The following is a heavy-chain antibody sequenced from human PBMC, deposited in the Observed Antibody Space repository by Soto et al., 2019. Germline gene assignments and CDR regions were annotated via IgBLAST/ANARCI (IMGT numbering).Heavy chain of an antibody. D-gene: IGHD6-19*01. CDR1: GGSISSYY. CDR2: IYYSGST. V-gene: IGHV4-59*01. J-gene: IGHJ4*02. CDR3: ATLAVAGTEAY. Sequence: SETLSLTCTVSGGSISSYYWSWIRQPPGKGLEWIGYIYYSGSTNYNPSLKSRVTISVDTSKNQFSLKLSSVTAADTAVYYCATLAVAGTEAYWGQGTLVTVSS.